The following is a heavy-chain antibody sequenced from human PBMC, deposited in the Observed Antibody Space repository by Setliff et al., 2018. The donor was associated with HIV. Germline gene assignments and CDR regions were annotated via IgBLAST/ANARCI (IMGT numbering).Heavy chain of an antibody. CDR2: ISSSSDYI. D-gene: IGHD6-13*01. CDR1: GFTFSSYS. J-gene: IGHJ4*02. V-gene: IGHV3-21*01. CDR3: AREGAAAGIDY. Sequence: PGGSLRLSCAVSGFTFSSYSMNWVRQAPGKGLEWVSSISSSSDYIYYADSVEGRFIISRDNAKNSLYLQMNSLRAEDTAVYYCAREGAAAGIDYWGQGTLVTVSS.